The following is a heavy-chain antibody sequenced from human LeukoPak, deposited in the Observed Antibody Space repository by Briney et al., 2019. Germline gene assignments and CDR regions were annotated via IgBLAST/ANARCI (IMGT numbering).Heavy chain of an antibody. J-gene: IGHJ4*02. CDR2: ITTGGPNT. V-gene: IGHV3-23*01. D-gene: IGHD7-27*01. CDR1: GFTFSSYT. CDR3: AKDGGLWVSAHWGDS. Sequence: EGSLRLSSTASGFTFSSYTMSWVRQAPGKGLKWVSTITTGGPNTYYADSVKGRFTVSRDDSKNTLYLQMNSLRAEDTAVYYCAKDGGLWVSAHWGDSWGRGTLVTVSS.